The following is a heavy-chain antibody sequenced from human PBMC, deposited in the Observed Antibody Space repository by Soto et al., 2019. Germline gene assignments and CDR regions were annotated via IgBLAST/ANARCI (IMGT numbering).Heavy chain of an antibody. D-gene: IGHD3-10*01. V-gene: IGHV4-30-4*01. CDR1: GGSISSGDYY. CDR2: IYYSVST. J-gene: IGHJ5*02. Sequence: SETLSLTCTVSGGSISSGDYYWSWIRQPPGKGLEWIGYIYYSVSTYYNPSLKSRVTISVDTSKNQFSLKLSSVTAADTAVYYCARTWDYFNSGSYSPGWFGPWGKGTLVTVS. CDR3: ARTWDYFNSGSYSPGWFGP.